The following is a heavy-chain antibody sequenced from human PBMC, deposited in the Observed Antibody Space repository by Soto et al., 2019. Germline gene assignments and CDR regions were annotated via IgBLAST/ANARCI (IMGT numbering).Heavy chain of an antibody. J-gene: IGHJ5*02. Sequence: QVQLQESGPGLVKPSGTLSLTCAVSGGSISSSNWWSWVRQPPGKGLEWIGEIYHSGSTNYNPSLTGRVAISVDTSTDQFSRKLSSVTAADTAVYYCARGRPRFDPWGQGTLVTVSS. CDR1: GGSISSSNW. CDR2: IYHSGST. V-gene: IGHV4-4*02. CDR3: ARGRPRFDP.